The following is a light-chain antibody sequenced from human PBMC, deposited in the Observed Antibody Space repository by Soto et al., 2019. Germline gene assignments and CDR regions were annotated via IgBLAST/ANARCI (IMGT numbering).Light chain of an antibody. V-gene: IGKV1-6*01. CDR3: LQEYDYPRT. Sequence: AIPMTQSPSSVSASVGNRVTITCRASQSIRNDLGLYQKKPGKAPKLLIFAASNLQSGVPSRFIGRVYVTEFTLTISSLHPEDIATYFCLQEYDYPRTCGQGTEVDI. CDR2: AAS. J-gene: IGKJ1*01. CDR1: QSIRND.